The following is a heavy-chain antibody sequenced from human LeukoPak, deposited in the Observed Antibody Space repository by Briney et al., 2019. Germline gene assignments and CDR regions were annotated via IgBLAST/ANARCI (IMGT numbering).Heavy chain of an antibody. CDR2: ISYDGSNK. Sequence: GGSLRLSCAASGFTFSNYAIHWVRQAPGKGLEWVAVISYDGSNKYYADSVKGRFTISRDNSKNTLYLQMNSLRAEDTAVYYCAKDRNSHHYYDSSGYGYDGMDVWGQGTTVTVSS. CDR1: GFTFSNYA. D-gene: IGHD3-22*01. J-gene: IGHJ6*02. V-gene: IGHV3-30*04. CDR3: AKDRNSHHYYDSSGYGYDGMDV.